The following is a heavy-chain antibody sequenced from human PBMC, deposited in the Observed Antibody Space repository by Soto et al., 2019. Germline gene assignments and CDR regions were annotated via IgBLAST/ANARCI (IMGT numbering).Heavy chain of an antibody. D-gene: IGHD4-17*01. CDR3: ARGHGDYVGSYWFDP. V-gene: IGHV4-59*01. CDR1: GGSISSFY. Sequence: PSETLSLPCTVSGGSISSFYWSWIRQPPGKGLEWIGYIYYSGSTNYNPSLKSRVTISVDTSKNQFSLKLSSVTAADTAVYYCARGHGDYVGSYWFDPWGQGTLVTVSS. CDR2: IYYSGST. J-gene: IGHJ5*02.